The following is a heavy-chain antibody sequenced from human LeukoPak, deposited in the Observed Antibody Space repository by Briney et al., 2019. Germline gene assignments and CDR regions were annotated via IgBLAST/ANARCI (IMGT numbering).Heavy chain of an antibody. J-gene: IGHJ5*02. CDR3: ATEVSDTIFGVVLRHWFDP. V-gene: IGHV1-2*06. Sequence: ASVKVSCKASGYTFTGYYMHWVRQAPGQGLEWMGRINPNNGATNYAQKFQGRVTITADESTSTAYMELSSLRSEDTAVYYCATEVSDTIFGVVLRHWFDPWGQGTLVTVSS. CDR2: INPNNGAT. CDR1: GYTFTGYY. D-gene: IGHD3-3*01.